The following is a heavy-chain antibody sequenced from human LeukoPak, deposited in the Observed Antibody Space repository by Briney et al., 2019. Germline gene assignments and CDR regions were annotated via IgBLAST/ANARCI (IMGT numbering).Heavy chain of an antibody. CDR1: GFTFNRYW. D-gene: IGHD2-15*01. CDR2: ISGSTIYI. Sequence: TGGSLRLSCAASGFTFNRYWMSWVRQAPGKGLEWVSTISGSTIYIYYADSVKGRFTISRDNAKNSLSLQMNSLRAEDTAVYYCARVRCSRGTCYLDYWGQGTLVTVSS. V-gene: IGHV3-21*06. J-gene: IGHJ4*02. CDR3: ARVRCSRGTCYLDY.